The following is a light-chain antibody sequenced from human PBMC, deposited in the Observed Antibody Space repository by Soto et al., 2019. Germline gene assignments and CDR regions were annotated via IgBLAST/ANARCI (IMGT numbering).Light chain of an antibody. CDR2: GSS. Sequence: EIVLAPSPGTLSLSPGERATLSCRASQRVTSSYLAWYQQKPGQAPRLLIYGSSGRATGIPDRFSGSGSGTDFTLTISRLEPEDFAVYYCQQYGRTFGQGTMVEIK. CDR1: QRVTSSY. J-gene: IGKJ1*01. CDR3: QQYGRT. V-gene: IGKV3-20*01.